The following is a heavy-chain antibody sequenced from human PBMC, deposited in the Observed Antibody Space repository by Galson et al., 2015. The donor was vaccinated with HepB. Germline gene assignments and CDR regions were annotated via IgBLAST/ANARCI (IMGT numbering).Heavy chain of an antibody. J-gene: IGHJ5*02. V-gene: IGHV5-51*03. D-gene: IGHD3-22*01. CDR2: IYPGDSDT. CDR3: ATTPYYDSSGYNWFDP. Sequence: QSGAEVKKPGESLKISCKGSGYSFTSYWIGWVRQMPGKGLEWMGIIYPGDSDTRYSPSFQGQVTISADKSISTAYLQWSSLKASDTAMYYCATTPYYDSSGYNWFDPWGQGTLVTVSS. CDR1: GYSFTSYW.